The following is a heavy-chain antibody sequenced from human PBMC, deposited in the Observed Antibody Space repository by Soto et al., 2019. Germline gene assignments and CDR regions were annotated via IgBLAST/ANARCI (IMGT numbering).Heavy chain of an antibody. V-gene: IGHV4-34*01. D-gene: IGHD2-2*01. CDR2: INHSGST. CDR3: ASRGYCSSTSCSNWFDP. J-gene: IGHJ5*02. CDR1: GVSFSGYY. Sequence: SETLSLTCAVYGVSFSGYYWSWLRQPPGKGLEWIGEINHSGSTNYNPSLKSRVTISVDTSKNQFSLKLSSVTAADTAVYYCASRGYCSSTSCSNWFDPWGQGTLVTVSS.